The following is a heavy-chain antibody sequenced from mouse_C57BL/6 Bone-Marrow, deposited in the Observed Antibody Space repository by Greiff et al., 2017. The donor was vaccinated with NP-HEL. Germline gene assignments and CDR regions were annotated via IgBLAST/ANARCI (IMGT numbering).Heavy chain of an antibody. Sequence: EVQLKQSGAELVRPGASVKLSCTASGFNIKDDYMHWVKQRPEQGLEWIGWIDPENGDTEYASKFQGKATITADTSSNTAYLQLSSLTSEDTAVYYCTRTTVVAHYYAMDYWGQGTSVTVSS. V-gene: IGHV14-4*01. J-gene: IGHJ4*01. CDR2: IDPENGDT. CDR3: TRTTVVAHYYAMDY. D-gene: IGHD1-1*01. CDR1: GFNIKDDY.